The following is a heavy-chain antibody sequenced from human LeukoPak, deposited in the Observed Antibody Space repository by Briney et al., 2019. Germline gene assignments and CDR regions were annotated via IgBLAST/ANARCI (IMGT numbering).Heavy chain of an antibody. J-gene: IGHJ4*02. CDR1: GGSFSGYY. Sequence: SETLSLTCAVYGGSFSGYYWSWIRQPPGKGLEWIGEINHSGSTNYNPSLKSRVTISVDTSKNQFSLRLSSVTAADTAVYYRARGPSLDYWGQGTLVTVSS. CDR2: INHSGST. V-gene: IGHV4-34*01. CDR3: ARGPSLDY.